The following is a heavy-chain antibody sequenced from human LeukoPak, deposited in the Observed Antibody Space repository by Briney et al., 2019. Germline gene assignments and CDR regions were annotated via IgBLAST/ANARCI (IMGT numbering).Heavy chain of an antibody. Sequence: KFQGRVSITADKSTNTAYMELSSLTSEDTAVYYCAWRWLSDAFDIWGQGTAVTVSS. D-gene: IGHD4-23*01. V-gene: IGHV1-69*02. CDR3: AWRWLSDAFDI. J-gene: IGHJ3*02.